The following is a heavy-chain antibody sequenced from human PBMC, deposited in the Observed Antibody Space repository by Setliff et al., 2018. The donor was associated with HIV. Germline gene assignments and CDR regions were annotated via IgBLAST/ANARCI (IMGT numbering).Heavy chain of an antibody. CDR1: GGSISSGIYY. CDR3: ARGEYYFDY. Sequence: PSETRSLTCTVSGGSISSGIYYWSWIRQPAGKGLEWIGRIYTSGSTNYNPSLKSRVTISVDTSKNQFSLKLSSVTAADTAVYYCARGEYYFDYWGQGTL. V-gene: IGHV4-61*02. CDR2: IYTSGST. J-gene: IGHJ4*02.